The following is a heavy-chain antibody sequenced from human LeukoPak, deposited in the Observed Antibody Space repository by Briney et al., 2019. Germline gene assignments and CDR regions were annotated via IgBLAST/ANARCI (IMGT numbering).Heavy chain of an antibody. V-gene: IGHV1-2*02. CDR3: ARVPGYSSLRHDY. CDR1: GYTFTSYA. Sequence: ASVNVSCKASGYTFTSYAMHWVRRAPGQGLEWMGWINPNSGGTNYAQKFQGRVTMTRDMSISTAYMELSRLRSDDTAVYYCARVPGYSSLRHDYWGQGTLVTVSS. CDR2: INPNSGGT. D-gene: IGHD6-13*01. J-gene: IGHJ4*02.